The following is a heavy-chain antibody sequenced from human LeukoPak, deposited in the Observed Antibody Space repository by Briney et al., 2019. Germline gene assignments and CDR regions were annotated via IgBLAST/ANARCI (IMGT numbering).Heavy chain of an antibody. CDR3: ARAGIAALHFDY. CDR2: INHSGST. J-gene: IGHJ4*02. Sequence: PSETLSLTCAGYGGSFSGYYWSWIRQPPGKGLEWIGEINHSGSTNYNPSLKSRVTISVDTSKNQFSLKLSSVTAADTAVYYCARAGIAALHFDYWGQGTLVTVSS. D-gene: IGHD6-6*01. CDR1: GGSFSGYY. V-gene: IGHV4-34*01.